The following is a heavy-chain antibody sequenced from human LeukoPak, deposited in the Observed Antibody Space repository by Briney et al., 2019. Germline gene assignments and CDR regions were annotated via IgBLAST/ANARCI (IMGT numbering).Heavy chain of an antibody. CDR1: GFTFSRYS. CDR3: ARDLDYYGSGNDY. CDR2: ISNRISTI. J-gene: IGHJ4*02. D-gene: IGHD3-10*01. Sequence: GGSLRLSCAASGFTFSRYSMNWVRQAPGKGLEWVPYISNRISTIYYADSVKGRFTISRDNAKNSLYLQMNSLRDEDTAVYYCARDLDYYGSGNDYWGQGTLVTVSS. V-gene: IGHV3-48*02.